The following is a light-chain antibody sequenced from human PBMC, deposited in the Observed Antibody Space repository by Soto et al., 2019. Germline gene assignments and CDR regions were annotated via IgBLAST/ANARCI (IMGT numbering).Light chain of an antibody. CDR3: QQSYSTPRYT. V-gene: IGKV1-39*01. CDR1: QSISSY. J-gene: IGKJ2*01. Sequence: DIQMTQSPSSLSASVGDRVTITCRASQSISSYLNWYQQKPGKAPKLLIYAASSLQSGVPSRFSGSGSGTDFTLSISRVQPEDFATYYCQQSYSTPRYTFGQGTKLEIK. CDR2: AAS.